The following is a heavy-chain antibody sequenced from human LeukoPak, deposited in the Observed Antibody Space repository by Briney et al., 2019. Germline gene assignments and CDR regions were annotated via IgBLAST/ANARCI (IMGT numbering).Heavy chain of an antibody. V-gene: IGHV3-48*04. J-gene: IGHJ4*02. CDR2: ISSSSSTI. Sequence: GGSLRLSCAASGFTFSSYSMNWVRQAPGKGLEWVSYISSSSSTIYYADSVKGRFTISSDNAKNSLYLQMNSLRAEDTAVYYCARDSRYCSGGSCYGANFDYWGQGTLVTVSS. CDR3: ARDSRYCSGGSCYGANFDY. D-gene: IGHD2-15*01. CDR1: GFTFSSYS.